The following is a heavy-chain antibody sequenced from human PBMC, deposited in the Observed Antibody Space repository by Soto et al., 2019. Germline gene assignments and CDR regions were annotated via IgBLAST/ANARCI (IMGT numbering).Heavy chain of an antibody. V-gene: IGHV1-69*06. CDR2: NMPFFGTA. CDR1: GGTFSNYV. D-gene: IGHD2-21*02. CDR3: AKGPAPVTYYFDY. J-gene: IGHJ4*02. Sequence: QVQLVQSGAEVKKPGSSVKVSCKASGGTFSNYVISWVRQAPGQGLEWMGGNMPFFGTANYAQKFQDRVTITADKSTSTAYMELSSLRSEDTAVYYCAKGPAPVTYYFDYWGQGTLVTVSS.